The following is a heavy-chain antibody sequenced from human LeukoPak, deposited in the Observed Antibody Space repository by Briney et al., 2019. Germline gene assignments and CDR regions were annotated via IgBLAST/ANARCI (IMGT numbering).Heavy chain of an antibody. V-gene: IGHV4-34*01. CDR2: INHSGST. J-gene: IGHJ3*02. CDR1: GDSITYFY. CDR3: ARCPTVVTRTGAFDI. D-gene: IGHD4-23*01. Sequence: PSETLSLTYSVSGDSITYFYWSWLRQPPGKGLEWLGEINHSGSTNYNPSLKSRVTISVDTSKNQFSLQLSSVTAADTAVYHCARCPTVVTRTGAFDIWGQGTMVTVSS.